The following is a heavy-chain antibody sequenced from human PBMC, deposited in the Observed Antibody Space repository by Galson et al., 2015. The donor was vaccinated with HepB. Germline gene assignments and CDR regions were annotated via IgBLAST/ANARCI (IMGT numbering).Heavy chain of an antibody. CDR3: AQGYSSSWYYDY. CDR2: ISYDGSNK. CDR1: GFTFSSYG. V-gene: IGHV3-30*03. D-gene: IGHD6-13*01. J-gene: IGHJ4*02. Sequence: SLRLSCAASGFTFSSYGMHWVRQAPGKGLEWVAVISYDGSNKYYADSVKGRFTISRDNSKNTLYLQMNSLRAEDTAVYYCAQGYSSSWYYDYWGQGTLVTVSS.